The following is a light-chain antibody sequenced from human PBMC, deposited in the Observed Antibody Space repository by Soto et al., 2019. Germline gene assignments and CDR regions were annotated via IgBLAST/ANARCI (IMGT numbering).Light chain of an antibody. CDR2: GTS. CDR1: QSVSSSY. J-gene: IGKJ5*01. CDR3: QQYGYSPRI. V-gene: IGKV3-20*01. Sequence: EIVLTQSTVTLSLSPGERATLSCRARQSVSSSYLGWYQQKPGQAPRLLIFGTSNRATDIPDRFSRSGAGTDFTLTIRRLEPDEFAMYYCQQYGYSPRIFGQGTRLEIK.